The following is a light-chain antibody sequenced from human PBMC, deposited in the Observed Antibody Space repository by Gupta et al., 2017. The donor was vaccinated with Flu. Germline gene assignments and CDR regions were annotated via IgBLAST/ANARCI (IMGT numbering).Light chain of an antibody. CDR3: QVGQGSSDRVI. J-gene: IGLJ2*01. V-gene: IGLV3-21*02. CDR2: DDI. CDR1: NIGSKS. Sequence: SHVLTQRPSASVAPGQTATITCGGNNIGSKSVQWYQQKPDQAPVMLVYDDIGRRSGIPERFTGTNWETTATITISRVEAGDEADYYCQVGQGSSDRVIFGGGTKLTVL.